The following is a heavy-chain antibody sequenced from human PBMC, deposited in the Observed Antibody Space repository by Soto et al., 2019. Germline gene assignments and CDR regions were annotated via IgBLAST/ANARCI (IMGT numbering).Heavy chain of an antibody. D-gene: IGHD3-3*01. CDR2: ISPNSGGT. V-gene: IGHV1-2*02. Sequence: ASVKVSCKASGYTFTGYYMPWVRQAPGQGLEWMGWISPNSGGTNYAQKFVGRVTMTRDTSLSTAYMERSRLRSDDTAVYYCAREPESTIFGVVIGGFDPWGQGTLVSVS. J-gene: IGHJ5*02. CDR3: AREPESTIFGVVIGGFDP. CDR1: GYTFTGYY.